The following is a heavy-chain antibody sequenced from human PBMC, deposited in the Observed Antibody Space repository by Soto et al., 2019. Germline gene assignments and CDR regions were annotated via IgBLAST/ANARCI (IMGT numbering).Heavy chain of an antibody. CDR2: IHDSGTT. CDR1: GASISSDNYY. Sequence: QVQLQESGPGLVKPSQTLSLTCTVSGASISSDNYYWSWIRQPPGKGLEWIGYIHDSGTTSYNPSLKSRVTMSVDTSKNQFSLRVTSVTAADTAVYYCEGYGGYWGQGALVTASS. V-gene: IGHV4-30-4*01. CDR3: EGYGGY. D-gene: IGHD5-18*01. J-gene: IGHJ4*02.